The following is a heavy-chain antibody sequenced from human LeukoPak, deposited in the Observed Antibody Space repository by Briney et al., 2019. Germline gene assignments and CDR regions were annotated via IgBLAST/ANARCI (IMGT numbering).Heavy chain of an antibody. CDR3: TREARVTITH. V-gene: IGHV4-38-2*02. J-gene: IGHJ4*02. Sequence: SETLSLTCNVSDYAMSSGYFWGWIRQPPGKGLEWIASISHSGNTYYNPSLQSRVTMSIDTSKKHFSLKLTSVTTADTAMYYCTREARVTITHWGPGTLVTVSS. CDR2: ISHSGNT. CDR1: DYAMSSGYF. D-gene: IGHD4-11*01.